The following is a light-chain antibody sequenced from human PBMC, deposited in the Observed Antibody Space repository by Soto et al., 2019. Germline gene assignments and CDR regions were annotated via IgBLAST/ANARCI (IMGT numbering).Light chain of an antibody. Sequence: EIVMTHSPSTLSLSPEGRATLSWRASQSISQSLAWYQQRPGQAPRLLIYDASRRATGIPARFSGGGSGTDFTLIISNLEPEDFALYYCQRGSTWPQFGGGCEVDI. CDR3: QRGSTWPQ. CDR1: QSISQS. J-gene: IGKJ4*02. V-gene: IGKV3-11*01. CDR2: DAS.